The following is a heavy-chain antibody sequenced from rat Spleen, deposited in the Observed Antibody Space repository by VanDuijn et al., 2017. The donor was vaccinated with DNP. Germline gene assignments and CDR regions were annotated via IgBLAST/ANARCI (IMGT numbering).Heavy chain of an antibody. V-gene: IGHV5-7*01. Sequence: VQLVESGGGLVQPGRSLKLSCAASGFTFGDYAMAWVRQSPQKGLDWIATIIYDGSSTYYRDSVKGRFTVSRNNAKNYLYLQMDSLNSEDTATYYCASHPTYCGYNFHYWGQGVMVTVSS. CDR2: IIYDGSST. J-gene: IGHJ2*01. D-gene: IGHD1-6*01. CDR1: GFTFGDYA. CDR3: ASHPTYCGYNFHY.